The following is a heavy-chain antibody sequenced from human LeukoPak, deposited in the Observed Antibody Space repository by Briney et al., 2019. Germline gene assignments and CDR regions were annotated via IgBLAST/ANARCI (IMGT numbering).Heavy chain of an antibody. CDR2: ISSSSSYI. D-gene: IGHD3-22*01. CDR3: ARDPYDSSGYYHYYFDY. J-gene: IGHJ4*02. Sequence: GGSLRLSCAASGFTFSSYSMNWVRQAPGKGLEWVSSISSSSSYIYYADSVKGRFTISRDNAKNSLYLQMNSLRAEDTAVYYCARDPYDSSGYYHYYFDYWGQGTLVTVSS. V-gene: IGHV3-21*01. CDR1: GFTFSSYS.